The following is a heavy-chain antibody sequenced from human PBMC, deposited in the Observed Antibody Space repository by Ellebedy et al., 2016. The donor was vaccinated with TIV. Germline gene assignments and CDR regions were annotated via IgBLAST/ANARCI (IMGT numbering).Heavy chain of an antibody. Sequence: GSLRLSXAVYGGSFSGYYWSWIRQPPGKGLEWIGEINHSGSTNYNPSLKSRVTISVDTSKNQFSLKLSSVTAADTAVYYCARAVVVAGLLYYYYGMDVWGQGTTVTVSS. V-gene: IGHV4-34*01. D-gene: IGHD2-15*01. J-gene: IGHJ6*02. CDR2: INHSGST. CDR1: GGSFSGYY. CDR3: ARAVVVAGLLYYYYGMDV.